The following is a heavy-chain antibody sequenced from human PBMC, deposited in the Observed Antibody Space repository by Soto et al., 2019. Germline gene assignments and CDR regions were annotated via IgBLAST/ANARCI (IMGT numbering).Heavy chain of an antibody. CDR2: INHSGST. Sequence: QVQLQQWGAGLLKPSETLSLTCAVYGGSFSGYYWSWIRQPPGKGLEWIGEINHSGSTNYNASVKRRVTISVDTSKNQFSLKLNSVTAADTAVYYCARGPRNTAMLLSQYYYYGMDVWGQGTTVTVSS. V-gene: IGHV4-34*02. J-gene: IGHJ6*02. D-gene: IGHD5-18*01. CDR1: GGSFSGYY. CDR3: ARGPRNTAMLLSQYYYYGMDV.